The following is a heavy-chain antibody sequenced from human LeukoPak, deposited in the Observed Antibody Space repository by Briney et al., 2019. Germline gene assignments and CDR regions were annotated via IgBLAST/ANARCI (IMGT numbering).Heavy chain of an antibody. V-gene: IGHV4-39*01. CDR3: ARHSGGFGESIFDY. CDR2: IYYSGST. D-gene: IGHD3-10*01. CDR1: GGSISSSSYF. J-gene: IGHJ4*02. Sequence: AETLSLICTVCGGSISSSSYFWGWIRQPPGKGLEWRGSIYYSGSTYYTPSLKSRVTISVDTSKNQFSLKLSSVTAADTAAYYCARHSGGFGESIFDYWGQGTLVTVSS.